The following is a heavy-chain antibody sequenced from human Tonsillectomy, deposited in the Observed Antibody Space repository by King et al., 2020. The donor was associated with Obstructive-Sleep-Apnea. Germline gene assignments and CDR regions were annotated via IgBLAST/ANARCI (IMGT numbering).Heavy chain of an antibody. CDR2: INTNTGNP. CDR1: GYIFTSYA. J-gene: IGHJ5*02. CDR3: ARDFRASGDYRFDP. V-gene: IGHV7-4-1*02. D-gene: IGHD3-10*01. Sequence: VQLVQSGSELKKPGASVKVSCTASGYIFTSYALIWVRQAPGQGPEWMGWINTNTGNPTYAQGFTGRFVFSLDTSVRTAYLQISDLKTEDTAFYYCARDFRASGDYRFDPWGQGTLVTVSS.